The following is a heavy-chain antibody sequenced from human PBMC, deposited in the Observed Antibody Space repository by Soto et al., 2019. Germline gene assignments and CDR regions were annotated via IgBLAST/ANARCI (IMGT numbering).Heavy chain of an antibody. V-gene: IGHV3-23*01. CDR2: ISGSGGST. Sequence: PGGSLRLSCAASGFTFSSYAMSWVRQAPGKGLEWVSAISGSGGSTYYADSVKGRFTISRDNSKNTLYLQMNSLRAEDTAVYYCAKGNDFWSGYYDPGWFDPWGKGTLVTVSS. CDR3: AKGNDFWSGYYDPGWFDP. J-gene: IGHJ5*02. D-gene: IGHD3-3*01. CDR1: GFTFSSYA.